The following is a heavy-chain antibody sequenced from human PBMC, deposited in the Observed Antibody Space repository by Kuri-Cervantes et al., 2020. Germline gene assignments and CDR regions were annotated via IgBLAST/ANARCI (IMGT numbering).Heavy chain of an antibody. J-gene: IGHJ5*02. Sequence: GESLKISCAASGFTFSSYGMHWVRRAPGRGLEWVAGINQEGGATYYVDSVEGRFTISRDNARNSLYLKMNILRDEETAVYFCATDKGKGLSDPWGQGTLVTVSS. D-gene: IGHD3-10*01. V-gene: IGHV3-7*01. CDR1: GFTFSSYG. CDR2: INQEGGAT. CDR3: ATDKGKGLSDP.